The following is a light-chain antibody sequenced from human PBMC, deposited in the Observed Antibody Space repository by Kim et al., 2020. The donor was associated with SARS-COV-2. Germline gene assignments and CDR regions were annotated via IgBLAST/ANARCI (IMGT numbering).Light chain of an antibody. J-gene: IGLJ3*02. Sequence: CPGKTANITCSGDKVGDKYACWYQQKPGQSPVLVIYQDSKRPSGIPERFSGSNSGNTATLTISGTQAMDEADYYCQAWDSSTAVFGGGTQLTVL. CDR3: QAWDSSTAV. CDR2: QDS. CDR1: KVGDKY. V-gene: IGLV3-1*01.